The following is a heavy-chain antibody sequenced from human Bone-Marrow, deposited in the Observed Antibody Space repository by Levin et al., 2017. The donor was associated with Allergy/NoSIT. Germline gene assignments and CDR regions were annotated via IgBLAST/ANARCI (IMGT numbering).Heavy chain of an antibody. CDR1: GYSISSGYY. D-gene: IGHD3-22*01. J-gene: IGHJ4*02. CDR3: ARFSSSGCFFDQ. Sequence: SQTLSLTCTVSGYSISSGYYWGWIRQSPGKGLEWIGNMYHSDLPYYMPSLKSRVAISVDTSKNQFYLKMTSVTAADTAVYYCARFSSSGCFFDQWGQGALVTVSS. V-gene: IGHV4-38-2*02. CDR2: MYHSDLP.